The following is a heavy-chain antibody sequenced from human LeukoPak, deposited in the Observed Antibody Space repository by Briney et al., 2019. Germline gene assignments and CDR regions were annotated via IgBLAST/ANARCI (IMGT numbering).Heavy chain of an antibody. CDR2: IDPYGGS. Sequence: SETLSLTCAVYGGSFSGYHWSWIRQNTGKGLEWIGEIDPYGGSNYNPSLKSRVTISVDTSKNQISLKLNSGTAADTALYYCARHVSGRWFGDDYPCYADVWGQGTTVT. J-gene: IGHJ6*02. D-gene: IGHD3-10*01. V-gene: IGHV4-34*01. CDR1: GGSFSGYH. CDR3: ARHVSGRWFGDDYPCYADV.